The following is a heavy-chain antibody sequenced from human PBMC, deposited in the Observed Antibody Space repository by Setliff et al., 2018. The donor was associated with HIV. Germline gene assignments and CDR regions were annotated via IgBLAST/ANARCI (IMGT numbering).Heavy chain of an antibody. V-gene: IGHV4-34*01. CDR2: INHSGST. Sequence: LETLSLTCAVYGGSFSGYHWSWIRQPPGKGLEWIGEINHSGSTNYNPSLKSRVTISVDTSKNQFSLKLSSVTAADTAVYYCARRYYYYYMDVWGKGTTVT. J-gene: IGHJ6*03. CDR3: ARRYYYYYMDV. CDR1: GGSFSGYH.